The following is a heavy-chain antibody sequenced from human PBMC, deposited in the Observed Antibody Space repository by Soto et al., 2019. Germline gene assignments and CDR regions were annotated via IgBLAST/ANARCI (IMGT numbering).Heavy chain of an antibody. CDR2: IYYSGST. Sequence: QVQLQESGPGLVKPSETLSLTCTVSGGSVSSGSYYWSWIRQPPGKGLEWIGYIYYSGSTNYNPSLKSRVTISVDTSKNQFSLKLSSVTAADTAVYYCARGGAGIAAAGTDYWGQGTLVTVSS. CDR1: GGSVSSGSYY. D-gene: IGHD6-13*01. J-gene: IGHJ4*02. CDR3: ARGGAGIAAAGTDY. V-gene: IGHV4-61*01.